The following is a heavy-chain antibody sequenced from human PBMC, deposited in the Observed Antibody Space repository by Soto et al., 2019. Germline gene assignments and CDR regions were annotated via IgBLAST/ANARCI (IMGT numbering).Heavy chain of an antibody. D-gene: IGHD3-3*01. Sequence: PGGSLRLSCAASGFTFSSYAMSWVRQAPGKGLEWVSAISGSGGSTYYADSVKGRFTISRDNSKNTLYLQMNSLRAEDTAVYYCAKLASTPDFWSGYYTSDYWGQGTLVTVSS. CDR1: GFTFSSYA. CDR2: ISGSGGST. V-gene: IGHV3-23*01. J-gene: IGHJ4*02. CDR3: AKLASTPDFWSGYYTSDY.